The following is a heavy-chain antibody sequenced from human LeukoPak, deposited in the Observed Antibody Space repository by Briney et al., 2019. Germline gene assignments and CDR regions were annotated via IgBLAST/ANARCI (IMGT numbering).Heavy chain of an antibody. Sequence: GGSLRLSCAASGFTFDKVAMSWVRQAPGKGLQWVSTITSGADTYYADSVKGRFSISRDNSRNTVSVQMHSLRADDTAVYFCAKGDNFGRVADAFDSWGQGTMVTVSS. J-gene: IGHJ3*01. CDR1: GFTFDKVA. CDR2: ITSGADT. CDR3: AKGDNFGRVADAFDS. D-gene: IGHD1-1*01. V-gene: IGHV3-23*01.